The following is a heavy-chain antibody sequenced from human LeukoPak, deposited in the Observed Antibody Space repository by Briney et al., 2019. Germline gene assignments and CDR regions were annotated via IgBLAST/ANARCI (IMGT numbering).Heavy chain of an antibody. D-gene: IGHD3-3*02. Sequence: AGGSLRLSCAASGFTVSSNYMSWVRQAPGKGLEWVSVIYSGGSTYYADSVKGRFTISRDNSKNTLYLQMNSLRAEDTAVYYCAREGTFHLYGMDVWDQGTTVTVSS. J-gene: IGHJ6*02. CDR1: GFTVSSNY. CDR2: IYSGGST. CDR3: AREGTFHLYGMDV. V-gene: IGHV3-66*01.